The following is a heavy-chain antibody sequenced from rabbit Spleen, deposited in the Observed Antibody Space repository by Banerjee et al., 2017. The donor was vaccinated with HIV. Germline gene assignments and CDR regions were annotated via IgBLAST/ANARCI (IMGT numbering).Heavy chain of an antibody. CDR3: ARDLVAVIGWNFNL. CDR1: GFSFSARDV. J-gene: IGHJ4*01. CDR2: INTATGKA. Sequence: QEQLEESGGGLVKPEGSLTLTCKASGFSFSARDVMCWVRQAPGKGLEWIACINTATGKAVYASWAQGRFIMSRTSSTTVTLQMTSLTAADTATYFCARDLVAVIGWNFNLWGQGTLVTVS. V-gene: IGHV1S45*01. D-gene: IGHD1-1*01.